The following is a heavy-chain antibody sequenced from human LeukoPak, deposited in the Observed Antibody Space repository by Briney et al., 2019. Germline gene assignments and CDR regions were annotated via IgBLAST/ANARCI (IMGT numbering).Heavy chain of an antibody. Sequence: GGSLRLSCAASGFTFSSYAMSWVRQAPGKGLEWVSAISGRGGSTYYADSVKGRFTISRDNSKNTLYLQMNSLRAEDTAVYYCARRVQLVKGRGSTRQYYMDVWGKGTTVTISS. CDR3: ARRVQLVKGRGSTRQYYMDV. D-gene: IGHD5-18*01. CDR1: GFTFSSYA. V-gene: IGHV3-23*01. CDR2: ISGRGGST. J-gene: IGHJ6*03.